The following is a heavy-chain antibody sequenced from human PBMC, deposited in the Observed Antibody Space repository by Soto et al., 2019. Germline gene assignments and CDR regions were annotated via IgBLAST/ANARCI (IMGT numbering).Heavy chain of an antibody. Sequence: SETLSLTCTVSGFSISSYYWSWIRQPPGKGLEWIGYIYYSGSTNYNPSLKSRVTISVDTSKNQFSLKLSSVTAADTAVYYCARDLLGVGATPFDIWGQGTMVTVSS. D-gene: IGHD1-26*01. V-gene: IGHV4-59*01. CDR1: GFSISSYY. CDR3: ARDLLGVGATPFDI. J-gene: IGHJ3*02. CDR2: IYYSGST.